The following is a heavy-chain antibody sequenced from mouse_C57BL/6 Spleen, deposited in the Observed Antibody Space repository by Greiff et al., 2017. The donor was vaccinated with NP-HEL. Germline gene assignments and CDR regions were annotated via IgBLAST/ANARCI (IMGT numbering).Heavy chain of an antibody. D-gene: IGHD2-4*01. J-gene: IGHJ2*01. Sequence: EVQLQQSGPVLVKPGASVKMSCKASGYTFTDYYMNWVKQSHGQSLEWIGVINPYNGGTRYNEKFKGKATLTVDKSSSTAYMEHNSLTSEDSAVFYCARTSYDYDNAHMDYWGQGTTLTVSS. V-gene: IGHV1-19*01. CDR1: GYTFTDYY. CDR3: ARTSYDYDNAHMDY. CDR2: INPYNGGT.